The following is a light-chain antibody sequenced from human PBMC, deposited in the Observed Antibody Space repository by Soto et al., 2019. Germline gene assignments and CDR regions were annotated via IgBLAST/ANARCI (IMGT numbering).Light chain of an antibody. CDR1: QSVSSSY. Sequence: EIVLTQSPGTLSLSPGERATLSCRASQSVSSSYLAWYQQKPGQAPRHLIYGATSRATGIPDRFSGSGSGTDFTLTISRLEPEDFAVYYCQQYGSSGWTFGQGTKVEIK. J-gene: IGKJ1*01. CDR3: QQYGSSGWT. CDR2: GAT. V-gene: IGKV3-20*01.